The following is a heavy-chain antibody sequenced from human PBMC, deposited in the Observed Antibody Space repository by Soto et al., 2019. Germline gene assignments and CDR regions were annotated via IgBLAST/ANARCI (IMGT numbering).Heavy chain of an antibody. J-gene: IGHJ3*02. CDR1: GYTFTSYA. V-gene: IGHV1-3*01. CDR3: ARGGFDYYDSSGYDAFDI. D-gene: IGHD3-22*01. Sequence: ASVRVSYKASGYTFTSYAMHWVRQAPGQRLEWMGWINAGNGNTKYSQKFQGRVTITRDTSASTAYMELSSLRSEDTAVYYCARGGFDYYDSSGYDAFDIWGQGTMVTVSS. CDR2: INAGNGNT.